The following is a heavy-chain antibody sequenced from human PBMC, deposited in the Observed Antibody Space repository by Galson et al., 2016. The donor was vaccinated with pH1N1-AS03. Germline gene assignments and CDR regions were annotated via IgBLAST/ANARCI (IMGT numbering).Heavy chain of an antibody. CDR1: GFTFSMSY. J-gene: IGHJ4*02. V-gene: IGHV3-7*03. CDR3: ASAGYHTPGYHY. Sequence: LRLSCAASGFTFSMSYIHWVRQAPGKGLEWVANIRQDGSEKYYVDSVEGRFTISRDNAKNSLYLQMNSLRDEDTAVYFCASAGYHTPGYHYWGQGALVTVSS. D-gene: IGHD3-16*02. CDR2: IRQDGSEK.